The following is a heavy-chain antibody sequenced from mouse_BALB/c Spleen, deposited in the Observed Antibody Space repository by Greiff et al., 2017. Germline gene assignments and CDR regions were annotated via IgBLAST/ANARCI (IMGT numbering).Heavy chain of an antibody. CDR3: ARGLLGYAMDY. D-gene: IGHD4-1*01. Sequence: VQLKQSGAELVRPGALVKLSCKASGFNIKDYYMHWVKQRPEQGLEWIGWIDPENGNTIYDPKFQGKASITADTSSNTAYLQLSSLTSEDTAVYYCARGLLGYAMDYWGQGTSVTVSS. J-gene: IGHJ4*01. V-gene: IGHV14-1*02. CDR1: GFNIKDYY. CDR2: IDPENGNT.